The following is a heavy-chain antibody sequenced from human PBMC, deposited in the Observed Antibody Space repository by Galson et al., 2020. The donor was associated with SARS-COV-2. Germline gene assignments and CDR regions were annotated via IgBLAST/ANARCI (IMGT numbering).Heavy chain of an antibody. Sequence: GGPLRLPCPASGFTLSTYWMTWVRQAPGKGLEWVDNIKLDGSGQYYADSVKGRFTISRENAKNSLYLQMNSLRADDTAVYYCARDGPQSWTFRHWGQGTLVTVSS. CDR2: IKLDGSGQ. CDR1: GFTLSTYW. D-gene: IGHD3-3*01. J-gene: IGHJ4*02. V-gene: IGHV3-7*01. CDR3: ARDGPQSWTFRH.